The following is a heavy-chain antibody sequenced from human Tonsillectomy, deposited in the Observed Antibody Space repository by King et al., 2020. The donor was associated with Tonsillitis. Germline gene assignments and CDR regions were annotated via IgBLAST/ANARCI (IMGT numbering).Heavy chain of an antibody. CDR2: IYYSGST. CDR1: GGSISSGDYY. Sequence: QLQESGPGLVKPSQTLSLTCTVSGGSISSGDYYWSWIRQPPGKGLEWIGYIYYSGSTYYNPSLKSRVTISVDTSKNQFSLKLSSVTAADTAVYYCARAPHNYCSGTYIFDYWGQGTLVTVSS. V-gene: IGHV4-30-4*01. J-gene: IGHJ4*02. CDR3: ARAPHNYCSGTYIFDY. D-gene: IGHD3-10*01.